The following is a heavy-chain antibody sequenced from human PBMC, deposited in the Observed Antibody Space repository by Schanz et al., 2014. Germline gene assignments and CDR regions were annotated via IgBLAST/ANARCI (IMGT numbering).Heavy chain of an antibody. CDR3: AKGRFGELSACDI. D-gene: IGHD3-10*01. Sequence: VQLVDSGGGLVKPGGSLRLSCPASEFTFSPDALSWVRQAPGKGLEWGALVSSDGNNDYYTASVKGRFTISRDNSKNTLYLQMNSLRAEDAAVYYCAKGRFGELSACDIWGQGTMVTVSS. V-gene: IGHV3-30*18. CDR2: VSSDGNND. J-gene: IGHJ3*02. CDR1: EFTFSPDA.